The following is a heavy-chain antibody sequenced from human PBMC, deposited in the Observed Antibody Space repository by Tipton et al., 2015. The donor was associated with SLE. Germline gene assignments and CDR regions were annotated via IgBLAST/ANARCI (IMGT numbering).Heavy chain of an antibody. CDR3: ARVERAARGFDY. Sequence: TLSLTCAVYGGSFSGYYWSWIRQPPGKGLEWIGYIYYSGSTNYNPSLKSRVTISVDTSKNQFSLKLSSVTAADTAVYYCARVERAARGFDYWGQGTLVTVSS. V-gene: IGHV4-59*01. CDR1: GGSFSGYY. J-gene: IGHJ4*02. CDR2: IYYSGST. D-gene: IGHD6-13*01.